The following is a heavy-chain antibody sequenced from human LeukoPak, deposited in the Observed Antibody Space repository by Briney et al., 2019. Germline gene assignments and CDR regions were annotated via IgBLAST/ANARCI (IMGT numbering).Heavy chain of an antibody. CDR3: VKQRSRFRGVVTSDPFDY. J-gene: IGHJ4*02. Sequence: GGSLRLSCAASGFTFSSYGMHWVRQAPGKGLEWVAVISYDGTKKYSADSLRGRFTISRDNSKNTLHLQMSSLRAEDTAVYYCVKQRSRFRGVVTSDPFDYWGQGTLVTVSS. V-gene: IGHV3-30*18. D-gene: IGHD3-10*01. CDR1: GFTFSSYG. CDR2: ISYDGTKK.